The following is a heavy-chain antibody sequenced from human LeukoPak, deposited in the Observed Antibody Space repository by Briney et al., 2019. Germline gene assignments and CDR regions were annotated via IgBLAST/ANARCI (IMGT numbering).Heavy chain of an antibody. CDR3: AKADYGGNSGYYYYMDV. D-gene: IGHD4-23*01. CDR1: GFTFSSYG. Sequence: GSLRLSCAASGFTFSSYGMHWVRQAPGKGLEGVAVIWYDGSNKYYADSVKGRFTISRDNSKNTLYLQMNSLRAEDTAVYYCAKADYGGNSGYYYYMDVWGKGTTVTVSS. CDR2: IWYDGSNK. V-gene: IGHV3-33*06. J-gene: IGHJ6*03.